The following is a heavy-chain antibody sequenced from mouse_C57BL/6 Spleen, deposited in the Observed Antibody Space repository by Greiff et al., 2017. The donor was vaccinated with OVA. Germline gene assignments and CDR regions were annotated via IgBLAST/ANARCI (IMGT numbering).Heavy chain of an antibody. Sequence: EVQLVESGGGLVQPKGSLKLSCAASGFSFNTYDMNWFRQAPGKGLEWVARIRSNSNNYATYSSDSVKARFTISRDDSESMRYLQMNNLKTEDTAMYDCVRKDFAYWGQGTLVTVSA. CDR3: VRKDFAY. J-gene: IGHJ3*01. V-gene: IGHV10-1*01. CDR2: IRSNSNNYAT. CDR1: GFSFNTYD.